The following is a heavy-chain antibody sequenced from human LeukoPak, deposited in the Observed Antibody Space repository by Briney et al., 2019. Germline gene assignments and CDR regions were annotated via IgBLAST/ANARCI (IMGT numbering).Heavy chain of an antibody. CDR2: MNPNSGNT. Sequence: ASVKVSCKASGYTFTSYDINWVRQATGQGLEWMGWMNPNSGNTGYAQKFQGRVTMTRNTSISTAYMELGSLRSEDTAVYYCARGLEYSSGWYRFYYYYGMDVWGQGTTVTVSS. V-gene: IGHV1-8*01. D-gene: IGHD6-19*01. J-gene: IGHJ6*02. CDR3: ARGLEYSSGWYRFYYYYGMDV. CDR1: GYTFTSYD.